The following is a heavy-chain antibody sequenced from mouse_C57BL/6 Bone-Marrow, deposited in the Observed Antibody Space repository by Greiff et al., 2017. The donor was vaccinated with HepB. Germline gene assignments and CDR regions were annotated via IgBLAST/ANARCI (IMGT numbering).Heavy chain of an antibody. D-gene: IGHD1-1*01. CDR2: ISSGGDYI. CDR1: GFTFSSYA. Sequence: EVHLVESGEGLVKPGGSLKLSCAASGFTFSSYAMSWVRQTPEKRLEWVAYISSGGDYIYYADTVKGRFTISRDNARNTLYLQMSSLKSEDTAMYYCTRDKAYYGSSSYYFDYWGQGTTLTVSS. CDR3: TRDKAYYGSSSYYFDY. V-gene: IGHV5-9-1*02. J-gene: IGHJ2*01.